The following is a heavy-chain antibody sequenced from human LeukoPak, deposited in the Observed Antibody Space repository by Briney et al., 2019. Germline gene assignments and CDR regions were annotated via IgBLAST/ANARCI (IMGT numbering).Heavy chain of an antibody. CDR1: GFTFSSHA. D-gene: IGHD3-22*01. Sequence: GGSLRLSCAASGFTFSSHAMSWVRQAPGEGLEWVSAISGSGGSTYYADSVKGRFSISRDNSKNTLYLQMNSLRAEDTAVYYCVKLDSSGYYNGLFQHWGQGTLVTVSS. CDR2: ISGSGGST. V-gene: IGHV3-23*01. CDR3: VKLDSSGYYNGLFQH. J-gene: IGHJ1*01.